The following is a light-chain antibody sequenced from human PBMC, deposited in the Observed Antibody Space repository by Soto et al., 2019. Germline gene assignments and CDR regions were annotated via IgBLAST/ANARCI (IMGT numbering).Light chain of an antibody. CDR1: QSISRY. V-gene: IGKV1-5*01. Sequence: IQMYKSPSSLSASVGDRVTVTCRAGQSISRYLNWYQQRPGKAPKLLIYSASSLQSGVPSRFSGSGSGTEFTLTINSLQADDFAPYYCQQHNIFSITFGQGRLLEFK. CDR2: SAS. J-gene: IGKJ5*01. CDR3: QQHNIFSIT.